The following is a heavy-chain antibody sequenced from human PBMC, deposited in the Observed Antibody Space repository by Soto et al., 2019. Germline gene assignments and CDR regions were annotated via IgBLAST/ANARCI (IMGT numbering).Heavy chain of an antibody. CDR2: IKSKTDGGTT. D-gene: IGHD3-10*01. J-gene: IGHJ6*02. CDR3: TTEIRGRVRGVIRYYYYGMDV. Sequence: GGSLRLSCAASGFTFSNAWMNWVRQAPGKGLEWVGRIKSKTDGGTTDYAAPGKGRFTISRDDSKNTLYLQMNSLKTEDTAVYYCTTEIRGRVRGVIRYYYYGMDVWGQGTTVTVSS. CDR1: GFTFSNAW. V-gene: IGHV3-15*07.